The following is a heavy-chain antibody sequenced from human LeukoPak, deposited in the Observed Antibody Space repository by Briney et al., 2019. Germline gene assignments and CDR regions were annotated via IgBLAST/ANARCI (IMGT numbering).Heavy chain of an antibody. CDR3: ARGGLGRYYDSSGYYSQPYMS. J-gene: IGHJ4*02. CDR2: ISAYNGNT. CDR1: GYTFTSYG. Sequence: ASVKVSCKASGYTFTSYGISWVRQAPGQGLEWMGWISAYNGNTNYAQKLQGRVTMITDTSTSTAYMELRSLRSDDTAVYYCARGGLGRYYDSSGYYSQPYMSWGQGTLVTVSS. V-gene: IGHV1-18*01. D-gene: IGHD3-22*01.